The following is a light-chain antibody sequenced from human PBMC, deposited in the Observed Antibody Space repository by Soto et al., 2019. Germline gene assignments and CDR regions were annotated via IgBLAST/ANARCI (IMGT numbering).Light chain of an antibody. CDR1: QSVLYSSNNKNY. CDR2: WAS. J-gene: IGKJ2*01. CDR3: QQYESTPPT. V-gene: IGKV4-1*01. Sequence: DIVMTQSPDPLAVSLGERATTNCKSSQSVLYSSNNKNYLAWYQQRPGQPPKLLIYWASTRESGVPDRFSGSGSGTDFTLTITSRQAEDVAVYYCQQYESTPPTFGQGTKLEIK.